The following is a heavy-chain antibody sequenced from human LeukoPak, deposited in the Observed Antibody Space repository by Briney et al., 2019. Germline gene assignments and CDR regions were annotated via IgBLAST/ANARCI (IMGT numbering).Heavy chain of an antibody. CDR3: AKTYSSGLYYGMDV. D-gene: IGHD6-19*01. CDR2: IYYSGST. V-gene: IGHV4-59*01. Sequence: SETLSLTCTVSGGSISSYYWSWIRQPPGRGLEWIGYIYYSGSTNYNPSLKSRVTISVDTSKNQFSLKLSSVTAADTAVYYCAKTYSSGLYYGMDVWGQGTTVTVSS. J-gene: IGHJ6*02. CDR1: GGSISSYY.